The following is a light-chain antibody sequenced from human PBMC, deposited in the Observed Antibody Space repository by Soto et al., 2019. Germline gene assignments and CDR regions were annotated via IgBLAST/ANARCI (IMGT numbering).Light chain of an antibody. CDR2: LGS. V-gene: IGKV2-28*01. CDR1: QSLLHSNGYNY. J-gene: IGKJ4*01. CDR3: MQALQTLLT. Sequence: DIVMTQSPLSLHVTHGEPASISCRSSQSLLHSNGYNYLDWYLQKPGQSPQLLIYLGSNRASGVPDRFSGSGSGTDFTLKISRVEAEDVGVYYCMQALQTLLTFGGGTKV.